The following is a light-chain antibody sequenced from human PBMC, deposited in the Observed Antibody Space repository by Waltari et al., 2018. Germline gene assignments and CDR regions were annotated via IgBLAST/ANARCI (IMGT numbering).Light chain of an antibody. CDR1: SNNIGSYD. CDR3: SAWDYSLSAWV. Sequence: QSALTQETSVSGTVGQKVTLSCIGNSNNIGSYDVGWYQQISHGAPKTVMFGDSLPSWIPDRFSASKYGTTASLTIAGLQPDDEADYYCSAWDYSLSAWVFGGGTKVTVL. V-gene: IGLV1-44*01. J-gene: IGLJ3*02. CDR2: GDS.